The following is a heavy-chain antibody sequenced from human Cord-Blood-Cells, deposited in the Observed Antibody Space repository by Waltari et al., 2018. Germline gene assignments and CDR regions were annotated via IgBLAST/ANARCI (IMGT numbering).Heavy chain of an antibody. J-gene: IGHJ4*02. CDR3: ARHEETGSGWYKVDYFDY. CDR2: IYPGDSDT. Sequence: EVQLVQSGAEVTKPGESLKISCTGSGYSFTSYWIGWVLQLPGKGLEWMGIIYPGDSDTRYSPSFQGQVTISADKSISTAYLQWSSLKASDTAMYYCARHEETGSGWYKVDYFDYWGQGTLVTVSS. CDR1: GYSFTSYW. D-gene: IGHD6-19*01. V-gene: IGHV5-51*01.